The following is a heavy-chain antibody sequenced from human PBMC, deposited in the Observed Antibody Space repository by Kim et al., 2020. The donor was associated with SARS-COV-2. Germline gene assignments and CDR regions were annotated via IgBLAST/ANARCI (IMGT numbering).Heavy chain of an antibody. J-gene: IGHJ5*02. D-gene: IGHD5-18*01. V-gene: IGHV1-69*13. CDR2: IIPIFGTA. Sequence: SVKVSCKASGGTFSSYAISWVRQAPGQGLEWMGGIIPIFGTANYAQKFQGRVTITADESTSTAYMELSSLRSEDTAVYYCARPAGTAMVTGWFDPWGQGTLVTVSS. CDR1: GGTFSSYA. CDR3: ARPAGTAMVTGWFDP.